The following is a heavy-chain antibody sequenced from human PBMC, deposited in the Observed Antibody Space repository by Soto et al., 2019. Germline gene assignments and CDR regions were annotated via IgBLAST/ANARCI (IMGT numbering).Heavy chain of an antibody. J-gene: IGHJ6*02. V-gene: IGHV3-30*18. CDR3: AKDRSLGGYVLSMLRYYYCGMDV. D-gene: IGHD5-12*01. CDR2: ISYDGSNK. Sequence: GSLRLSCAASGFTFSSYGMHWVRQAPGKGLEWVAVISYDGSNKYYADSVKGRFTISRDNSKNTLYLQMNSLRAEDTAVYYCAKDRSLGGYVLSMLRYYYCGMDVRGQGTTVTRSS. CDR1: GFTFSSYG.